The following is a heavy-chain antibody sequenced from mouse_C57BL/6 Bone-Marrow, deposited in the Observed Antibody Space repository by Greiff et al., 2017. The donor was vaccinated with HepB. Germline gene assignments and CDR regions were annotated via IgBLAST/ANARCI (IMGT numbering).Heavy chain of an antibody. D-gene: IGHD2-4*01. J-gene: IGHJ4*01. CDR2: ISSGGSYT. V-gene: IGHV5-6*01. Sequence: EVQRVESGGDLVKPGGSLKLSCAASGFTFSSYGMSWVRQTPDKRLEWVATISSGGSYTYYPDSVKGRFTISRDNAKNTRYLQMSSLKSEDTAMYYCSRHLNYDCDEGGSMDYWGQGTTVTVSS. CDR3: SRHLNYDCDEGGSMDY. CDR1: GFTFSSYG.